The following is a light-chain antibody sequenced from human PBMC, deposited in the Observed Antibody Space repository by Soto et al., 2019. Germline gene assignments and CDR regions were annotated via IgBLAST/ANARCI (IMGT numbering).Light chain of an antibody. CDR2: AAS. CDR1: QGISNY. Sequence: DIQMTQSPSSLSASVRDRVTITCRASQGISNYLAWYQQKPGKVPKLLIYAASTLQSGVPSRFSGSGSGTDFTLTIGSLQPEDVATYYCQKYNSAPLVTFGGGTKVELK. V-gene: IGKV1-27*01. CDR3: QKYNSAPLVT. J-gene: IGKJ4*01.